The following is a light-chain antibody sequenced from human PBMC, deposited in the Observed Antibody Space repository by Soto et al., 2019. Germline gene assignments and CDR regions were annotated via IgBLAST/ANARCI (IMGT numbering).Light chain of an antibody. V-gene: IGKV3-15*01. Sequence: EIVMTQSPATLSVSPGERATLSCRASQSIGITVAWYQQKPGQAPRLLIYGPSTRVTGIPARFSGSGSGTEFTLTISSLQAEDFAIYYCQQYNNWLRGTFGQGTKLEIK. J-gene: IGKJ2*02. CDR3: QQYNNWLRGT. CDR2: GPS. CDR1: QSIGIT.